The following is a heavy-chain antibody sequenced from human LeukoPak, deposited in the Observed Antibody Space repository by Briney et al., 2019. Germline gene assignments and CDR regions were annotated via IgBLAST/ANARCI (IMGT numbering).Heavy chain of an antibody. CDR3: ARVREGYEFDY. D-gene: IGHD5-24*01. J-gene: IGHJ4*02. Sequence: WETLSLTCAASGYSISSGYNWGWIRAPPGKGLEWIGSIYHSGSTYYNPSLKSRVTISVDTSRNQCSLKLSSVTAADTAVYYCARVREGYEFDYWGQETLVTVSS. CDR2: IYHSGST. CDR1: GYSISSGYN. V-gene: IGHV4-38-2*01.